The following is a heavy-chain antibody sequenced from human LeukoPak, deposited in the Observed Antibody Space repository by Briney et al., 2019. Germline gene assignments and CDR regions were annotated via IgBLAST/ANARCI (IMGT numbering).Heavy chain of an antibody. Sequence: SETLSLTCTVSGGSISSYYWSWIRQPPGKGLEWIGYIYYSGSTNYNPSLKSRVTISVDTSKNQFSLKLSSVTAADTAVYYCARDDILTGSFDYWGQGTLVTVSS. CDR3: ARDDILTGSFDY. CDR1: GGSISSYY. CDR2: IYYSGST. D-gene: IGHD3-9*01. J-gene: IGHJ4*02. V-gene: IGHV4-59*01.